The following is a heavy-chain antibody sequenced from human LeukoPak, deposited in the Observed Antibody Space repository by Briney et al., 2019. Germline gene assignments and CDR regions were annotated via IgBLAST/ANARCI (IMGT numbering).Heavy chain of an antibody. CDR2: IKQDGSEK. CDR3: ARADSNYEHARDYYYYYYMDV. Sequence: PGGSLRLSCAASGFTFSSYWMSWVRQAPGKGLEWVANIKQDGSEKYYVDSVKGRFTISRDNAKNSLYLQMNSLRAEDTAVYYCARADSNYEHARDYYYYYYMDVWGKGTTVTVSS. CDR1: GFTFSSYW. J-gene: IGHJ6*03. D-gene: IGHD4-11*01. V-gene: IGHV3-7*01.